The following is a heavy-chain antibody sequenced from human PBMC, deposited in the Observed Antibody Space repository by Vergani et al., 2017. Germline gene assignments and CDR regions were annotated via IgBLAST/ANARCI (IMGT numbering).Heavy chain of an antibody. CDR3: ASIARAPTRRNPPPNY. J-gene: IGHJ4*02. V-gene: IGHV4-34*01. CDR1: GGSFSDYY. CDR2: VNHGGST. D-gene: IGHD3-16*02. Sequence: QVQLQEWGAGLLKTSETLSLTCGVSGGSFSDYYWSWIRQAHGMGLEWIGEVNHGGSTNYNPSLKSRVSISVDTSKNQFSLQLTSVTAADSALYCCASIARAPTRRNPPPNYWGQGILVTVSS.